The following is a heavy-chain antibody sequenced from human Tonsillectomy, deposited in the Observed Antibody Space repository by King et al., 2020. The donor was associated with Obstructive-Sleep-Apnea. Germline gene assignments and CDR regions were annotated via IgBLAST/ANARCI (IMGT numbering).Heavy chain of an antibody. V-gene: IGHV4-59*01. CDR3: ARGGSSWPFDY. Sequence: VQLQESGPGLVKPSETLSLTCTVSGGSISRYYWSWIRQPPGQGLDWNGYSFYSWSNNYKPPLKSRVTISVDTSKNQFSLMLSSVTAADTAVYYCARGGSSWPFDYWGQGTLVTVSS. CDR2: SFYSWSN. D-gene: IGHD6-13*01. J-gene: IGHJ4*02. CDR1: GGSISRYY.